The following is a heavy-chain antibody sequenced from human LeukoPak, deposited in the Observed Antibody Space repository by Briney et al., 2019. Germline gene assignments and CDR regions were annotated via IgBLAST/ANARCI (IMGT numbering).Heavy chain of an antibody. V-gene: IGHV4-59*11. Sequence: KPSETLSLTCTVSGGSISSHYWSWIRQPPGKGLEWIGYIYYSGSTDYSPSLKSRATISVDTSKNQFSLNLSSLTAADTAVYYCVRSDFWSGYPLFYYYYMDVWGKGTTVTVSS. CDR3: VRSDFWSGYPLFYYYYMDV. D-gene: IGHD3-3*01. J-gene: IGHJ6*03. CDR1: GGSISSHY. CDR2: IYYSGST.